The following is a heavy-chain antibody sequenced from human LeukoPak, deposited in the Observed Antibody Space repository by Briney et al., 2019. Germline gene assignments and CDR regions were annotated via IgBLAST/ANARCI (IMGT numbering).Heavy chain of an antibody. CDR1: GGSISSYY. V-gene: IGHV4-59*01. D-gene: IGHD5-24*01. CDR3: AREREMATFDAFDI. Sequence: PSETLSLTCAVSGGSISSYYWSWIRQPPGKGLEWIGYIYYSGSTNYNPSLKSRVTISVDTSKNQFSLKLSSVTAADTAVYYCAREREMATFDAFDIWGQGTMVTVSS. J-gene: IGHJ3*02. CDR2: IYYSGST.